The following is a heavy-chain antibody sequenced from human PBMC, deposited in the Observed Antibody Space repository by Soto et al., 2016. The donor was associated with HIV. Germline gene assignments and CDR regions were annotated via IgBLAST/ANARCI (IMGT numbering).Heavy chain of an antibody. CDR1: GVSMSTNTYY. V-gene: IGHV4-39*01. Sequence: QLQLQESGPGLVKPSETLSLTCTVSGVSMSTNTYYWGWIRQPPGKGLEWIGVISYSGTTYYNTSLKSRVTISADTSKNQFSLRLTSVTAADTAVYYCATCMDNLVPTPWGPG. D-gene: IGHD1-1*01. J-gene: IGHJ3*01. CDR2: ISYSGTT. CDR3: ATCMDNLVPTP.